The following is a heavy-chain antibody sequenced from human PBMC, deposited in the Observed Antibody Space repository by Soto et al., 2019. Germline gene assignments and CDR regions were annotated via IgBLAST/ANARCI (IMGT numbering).Heavy chain of an antibody. V-gene: IGHV1-3*01. CDR1: GFTSVMYA. CDR3: ARAGWFAEGYFDF. Sequence: ASVKVSCKASGFTSVMYAIHWVRQAPGQGLEWMAWINAGNGHTTYSQKFQGRVTITRDTSARTVYMELRSLRFEDTATYYCARAGWFAEGYFDFWGQGTPVTVSS. J-gene: IGHJ4*02. CDR2: INAGNGHT. D-gene: IGHD3-10*01.